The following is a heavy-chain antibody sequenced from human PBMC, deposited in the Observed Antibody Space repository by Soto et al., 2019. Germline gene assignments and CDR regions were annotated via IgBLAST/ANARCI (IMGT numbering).Heavy chain of an antibody. CDR3: ARSPRFAVAGSYGMDV. V-gene: IGHV1-18*04. D-gene: IGHD6-19*01. CDR2: ISAYNGNT. J-gene: IGHJ6*02. CDR1: GYTFTSYG. Sequence: QVQLVQSGAEVKKPGASVKVSCKASGYTFTSYGISWVRQAPGQGLEWMGWISAYNGNTNYAQKLQGRVTMTTDIPTSTAYMELRSLRSDDTAVYYCARSPRFAVAGSYGMDVWGQGTTVTVSS.